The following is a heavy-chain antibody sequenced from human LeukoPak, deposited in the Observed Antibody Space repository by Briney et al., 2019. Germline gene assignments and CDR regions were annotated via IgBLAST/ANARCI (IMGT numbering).Heavy chain of an antibody. D-gene: IGHD2-2*01. CDR1: GFTFSSYA. J-gene: IGHJ3*02. V-gene: IGHV3-30*04. CDR2: ISYDGSNK. CDR3: AREVVVPASLYAFDI. Sequence: GGSLRLSCAASGFTFSSYAMHWVRQAPGKGLEWVAVISYDGSNKYYADSVKGRFTISRDNPKNTLYLQMNSLGAEDTAVYYCAREVVVPASLYAFDIWGQGTMVSVSS.